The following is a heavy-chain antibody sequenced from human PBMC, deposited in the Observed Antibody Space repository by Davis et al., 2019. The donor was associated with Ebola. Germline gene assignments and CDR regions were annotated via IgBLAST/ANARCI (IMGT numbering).Heavy chain of an antibody. Sequence: ASVKVSCKASGYTFTSYAMHWVRQAPGQRLEWMGWINAGNGNTKYSQKFQGRVTMTRDTSTSTVYMELSSLRSEDTAVYYCARGYSSSSRWGFDYWGQGTLVTVSS. CDR1: GYTFTSYA. CDR3: ARGYSSSSRWGFDY. V-gene: IGHV1-3*01. D-gene: IGHD6-6*01. CDR2: INAGNGNT. J-gene: IGHJ4*02.